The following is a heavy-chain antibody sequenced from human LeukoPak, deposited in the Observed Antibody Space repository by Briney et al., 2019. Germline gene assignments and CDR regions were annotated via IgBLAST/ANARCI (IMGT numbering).Heavy chain of an antibody. Sequence: SETLSLTCTVSGGSISNYFWSWIRQPAGKGLEWIGRIYTSGSTAYNPSLKSRVTMSVDTSKNQFSLKLTSVTAADTAVYYCARGASGSYHYFDYWGQGTLVPVSS. CDR2: IYTSGST. D-gene: IGHD1-26*01. CDR1: GGSISNYF. CDR3: ARGASGSYHYFDY. V-gene: IGHV4-4*07. J-gene: IGHJ4*02.